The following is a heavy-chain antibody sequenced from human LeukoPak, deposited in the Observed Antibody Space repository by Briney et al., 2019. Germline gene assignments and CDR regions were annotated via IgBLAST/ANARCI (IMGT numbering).Heavy chain of an antibody. D-gene: IGHD6-13*01. J-gene: IGHJ4*02. Sequence: PGGSLRLSCAASGFTFSSYWMRWVRQAPGKGLGWVSRINSDGSSTSYADSVKGRFTISRDNAKNTLYLQMNSLRAEDTAVYYCARGIAAADIDYWGQGTLVTVSS. CDR1: GFTFSSYW. V-gene: IGHV3-74*01. CDR3: ARGIAAADIDY. CDR2: INSDGSST.